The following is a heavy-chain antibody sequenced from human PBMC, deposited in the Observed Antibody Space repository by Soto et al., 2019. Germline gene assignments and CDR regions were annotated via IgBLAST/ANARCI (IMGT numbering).Heavy chain of an antibody. CDR3: AKSGFSFYGNCNSANGVCYNPNNDYYYYYYMDV. Sequence: GGSLRLSCAASGFTFSSYAMSWVRQAPGKGLEWVSAISGSGGSTYYADSVKGRFTISRDNSKNTLYLQMNSLRAEDTAVYYCAKSGFSFYGNCNSANGVCYNPNNDYYYYYYMDVWGKGTTVTVSS. D-gene: IGHD2-8*01. V-gene: IGHV3-23*01. J-gene: IGHJ6*03. CDR1: GFTFSSYA. CDR2: ISGSGGST.